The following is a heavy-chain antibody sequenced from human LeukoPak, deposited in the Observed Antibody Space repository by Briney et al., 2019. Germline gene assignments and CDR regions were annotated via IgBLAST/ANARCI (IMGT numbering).Heavy chain of an antibody. J-gene: IGHJ5*02. CDR2: ISGSGGST. V-gene: IGHV3-23*01. Sequence: GGSLRLSCAASGFTFSSYAMSWVRQAPGKGLEWVSAISGSGGSTYYADSVKGRFTISRDNSKNTLYLQMNSLRAEDTAVYYCAKDRYDYVWGSYRPIPFDPWGQGTLVTVSS. CDR1: GFTFSSYA. D-gene: IGHD3-16*02. CDR3: AKDRYDYVWGSYRPIPFDP.